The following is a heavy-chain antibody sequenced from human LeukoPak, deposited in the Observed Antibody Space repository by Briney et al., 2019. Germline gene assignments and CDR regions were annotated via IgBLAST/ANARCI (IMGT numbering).Heavy chain of an antibody. CDR3: ARAHLIDYGDSGIDY. J-gene: IGHJ4*02. V-gene: IGHV1-2*02. CDR2: INPNSGGT. CDR1: GYTFTGYY. Sequence: ASVKVSCKASGYTFTGYYMHWVRQAPGQGLEWMGWINPNSGGTNYAQKFQGRVTMTRDTSISTAYMELSRLRSDDAAVYYCARAHLIDYGDSGIDYWGQGTLVTVSS. D-gene: IGHD4-17*01.